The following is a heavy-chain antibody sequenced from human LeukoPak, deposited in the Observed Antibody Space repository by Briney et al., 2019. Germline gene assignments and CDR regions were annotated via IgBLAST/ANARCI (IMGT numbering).Heavy chain of an antibody. J-gene: IGHJ4*02. CDR2: ISYDGSKK. CDR3: AREGRYHDSSGYYDPFDY. CDR1: GFTFSSYT. Sequence: GGSLRLSCAASGFTFSSYTMHWVRKAPGKGLEWVAVISYDGSKKYYADSVKGRFTISRDNSKNTLYLQMNSLRAEDTAVYYCAREGRYHDSSGYYDPFDYWGQGTLVTVSS. V-gene: IGHV3-30-3*01. D-gene: IGHD3-22*01.